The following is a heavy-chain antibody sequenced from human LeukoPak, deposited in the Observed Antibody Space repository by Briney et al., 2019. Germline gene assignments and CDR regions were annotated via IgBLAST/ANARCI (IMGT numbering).Heavy chain of an antibody. CDR1: GFTFSSYW. J-gene: IGHJ4*02. Sequence: GGSLRLSCAASGFTFSSYWMSWVRQAPGKGLEWVANIKQDGSEKYYVDSVKGRFTISRDNAKNSLYLQMNSLRAEDTAVYYCARGWGYSSSYYFDYWGQGTLVTVSS. D-gene: IGHD6-13*01. V-gene: IGHV3-7*01. CDR3: ARGWGYSSSYYFDY. CDR2: IKQDGSEK.